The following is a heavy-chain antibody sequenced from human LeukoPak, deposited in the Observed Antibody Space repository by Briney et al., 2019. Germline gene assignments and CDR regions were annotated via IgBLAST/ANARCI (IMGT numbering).Heavy chain of an antibody. D-gene: IGHD3-22*01. CDR1: GGSISSYY. CDR2: IYTSGST. Sequence: SETLSLTCTVSGGSISSYYWSWIRQPAGKGLEWIGRIYTSGSTNYNPSLKSRVTMSVDTSKNQFSLKLSSVTAADTAVYYCARDAYYYDSSGYSPFDYWAREPWSPSPQ. J-gene: IGHJ4*02. CDR3: ARDAYYYDSSGYSPFDY. V-gene: IGHV4-4*07.